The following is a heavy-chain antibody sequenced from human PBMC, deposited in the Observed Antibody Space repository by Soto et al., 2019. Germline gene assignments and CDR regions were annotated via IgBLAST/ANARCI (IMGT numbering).Heavy chain of an antibody. CDR3: AKDFIHMNGLDDAFHI. J-gene: IGHJ3*02. V-gene: IGHV3-23*01. CDR1: GFRFSNYA. D-gene: IGHD1-1*01. Sequence: EVQLLESGGGLVQPGGSLEISCGASGFRFSNYAMSWVRQAPGKGPEWVSSVGGSNSDTEYADSVKGRFTISRDNSKNTLDLQMNRLRAEDTAISFCAKDFIHMNGLDDAFHIWGQGTTVTVSS. CDR2: VGGSNSDT.